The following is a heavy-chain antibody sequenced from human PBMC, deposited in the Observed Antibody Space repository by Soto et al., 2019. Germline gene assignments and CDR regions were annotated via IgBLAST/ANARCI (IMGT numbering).Heavy chain of an antibody. Sequence: PSETLSLTCTVSGGSISSGGYYWSWIRQHPGKGLEWIGYIYYSGSTYYNPSLKSRVTISVDTSKNQFSLKLSSVTAADTAVYYCAREAHGSGSYYYFDYWGQGTLVTVSS. D-gene: IGHD3-10*01. CDR3: AREAHGSGSYYYFDY. CDR1: GGSISSGGYY. CDR2: IYYSGST. J-gene: IGHJ4*02. V-gene: IGHV4-31*03.